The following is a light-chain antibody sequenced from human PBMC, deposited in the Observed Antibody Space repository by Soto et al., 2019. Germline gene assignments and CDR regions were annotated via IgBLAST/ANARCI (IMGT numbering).Light chain of an antibody. V-gene: IGLV2-14*01. J-gene: IGLJ1*01. CDR2: EVT. CDR3: SSYTSSTFYV. CDR1: SSDVGGYNY. Sequence: QSALTQPASVSGSTGQSITVSCTGTSSDVGGYNYVSWYQQHAGKAPKLMIYEVTNRPSGVSNRFSGSKSGNTASLTISGLQAEDEADYYCSSYTSSTFYVFGTGTKVTVL.